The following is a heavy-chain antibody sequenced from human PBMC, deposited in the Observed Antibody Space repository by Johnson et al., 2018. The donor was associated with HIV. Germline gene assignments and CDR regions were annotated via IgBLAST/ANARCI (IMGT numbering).Heavy chain of an antibody. J-gene: IGHJ3*02. Sequence: VQLVESGGDLVQPGGSLRLSCVASGFTFSSCAMSWVRQAPGKGLEWVSGISGSNASTYYADSVKGRFTISRDNSKNTLYLQMNSLKTEDTAVYYCTTTGTWYYDSSGYQDAFDIWGQGTMVTVSS. CDR1: GFTFSSCA. V-gene: IGHV3-23*04. CDR3: TTTGTWYYDSSGYQDAFDI. D-gene: IGHD3-22*01. CDR2: ISGSNAST.